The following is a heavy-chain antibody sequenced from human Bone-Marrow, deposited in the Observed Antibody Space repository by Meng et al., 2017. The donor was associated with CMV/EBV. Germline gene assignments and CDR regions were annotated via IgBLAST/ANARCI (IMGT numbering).Heavy chain of an antibody. J-gene: IGHJ4*02. V-gene: IGHV1-2*02. CDR2: INPNSGVT. D-gene: IGHD3-22*01. CDR3: ARVIGRSLLNRPLPFDY. Sequence: ASVKVSCKASGYTFTGYYIHWVRQAPGQGLEWMGWINPNSGVTNYAQKFQGRVTMTRDTSVSTAYMELSRLRSDDTAVYYCARVIGRSLLNRPLPFDYWGQGTLVTVSS. CDR1: GYTFTGYY.